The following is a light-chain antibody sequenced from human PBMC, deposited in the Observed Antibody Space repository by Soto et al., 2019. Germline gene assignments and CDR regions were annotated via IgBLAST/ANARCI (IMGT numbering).Light chain of an antibody. J-gene: IGLJ1*01. Sequence: SALTQPASVSGSPGQSITISCTGTSSDVGGYNYVSWYQHHPGKAPKLMISSVSSRPSGVSNRFSGSKSGNTASLTISGLQPEDEADYYCSSYTSSDTYVFGTGTKLTVL. V-gene: IGLV2-14*03. CDR1: SSDVGGYNY. CDR3: SSYTSSDTYV. CDR2: SVS.